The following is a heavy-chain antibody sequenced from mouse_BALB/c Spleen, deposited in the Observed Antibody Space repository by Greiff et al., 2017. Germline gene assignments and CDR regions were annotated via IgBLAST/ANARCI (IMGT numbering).Heavy chain of an antibody. J-gene: IGHJ3*01. CDR1: GFTFSDYY. CDR3: ARDGIDYGSSHFAY. D-gene: IGHD1-1*01. CDR2: ISDGGSYT. Sequence: EVKLVESGGGLVKPGGSLKLSCAASGFTFSDYYMYWVRQTPEKRLEWVATISDGGSYTYYPDSVKGRFTISRDNAKNNLYLQMSSLKSEDTAMYYCARDGIDYGSSHFAYWGQGTLVTVSA. V-gene: IGHV5-4*02.